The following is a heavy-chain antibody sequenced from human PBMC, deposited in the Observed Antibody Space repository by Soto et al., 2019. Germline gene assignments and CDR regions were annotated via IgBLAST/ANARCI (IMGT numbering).Heavy chain of an antibody. V-gene: IGHV5-51*01. J-gene: IGHJ4*02. D-gene: IGHD6-13*01. CDR3: ARSPRSSPYFDY. CDR2: IYPGDYET. Sequence: GESLKISCQCSGYTFSNFWIARVRQLPGKGLEWMGIIYPGDYETRYSPSFHGKVTISADRSIGTAYLQWSSLEASDSAFYFCARSPRSSPYFDYWGQGALVTV. CDR1: GYTFSNFW.